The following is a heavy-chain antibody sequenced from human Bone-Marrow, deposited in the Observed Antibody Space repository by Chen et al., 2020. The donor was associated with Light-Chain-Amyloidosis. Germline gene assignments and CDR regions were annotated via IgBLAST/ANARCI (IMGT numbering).Heavy chain of an antibody. CDR3: AREGSGGFDY. V-gene: IGHV3-30*03. CDR2: KSFDGSDE. J-gene: IGHJ4*02. CDR1: GFPFSTYG. D-gene: IGHD3-16*01. Sequence: QVQLVESGGGVVQPGGSLRLSCAASGFPFSTYGMHWFRQAPGKGLEWVAFKSFDGSDEYYAVSVKGRFTISRDNAKTSVYLQMNSLSAEDTAIYYCAREGSGGFDYWGQGTLVTVSS.